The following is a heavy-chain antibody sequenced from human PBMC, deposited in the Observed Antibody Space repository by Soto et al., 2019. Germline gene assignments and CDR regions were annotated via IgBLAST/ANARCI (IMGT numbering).Heavy chain of an antibody. CDR2: IWYDGSNK. J-gene: IGHJ6*02. D-gene: IGHD3-10*01. CDR3: ARDNHRWVRGVTPYGMDV. Sequence: QVQLVESGGGVVQPGRSLRLSCAASGFTFSNYGIHWVRQAPGKGLEWVAVIWYDGSNKYYGDSVKGRFTISRDNSKNTLDLQMNSLRAEDTAVYYCARDNHRWVRGVTPYGMDVWGQGTTVTVSS. V-gene: IGHV3-33*01. CDR1: GFTFSNYG.